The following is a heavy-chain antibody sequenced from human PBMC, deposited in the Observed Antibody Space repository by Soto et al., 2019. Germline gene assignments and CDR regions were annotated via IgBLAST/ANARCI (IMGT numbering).Heavy chain of an antibody. D-gene: IGHD6-13*01. V-gene: IGHV2-26*01. J-gene: IGHJ2*01. CDR1: GFSLSNARMG. Sequence: QVTLKESGPVLVKPTETLTLTCTVSGFSLSNARMGVXWIRQPXGKALEWLAHIFSNDEKSYSTSLKSRLTISKDTSKSQVVLTMTNMDPVDTATYYCAWPFXWYSSSXXDNWYFDLWGRGTLVTVSS. CDR3: AWPFXWYSSSXXDNWYFDL. CDR2: IFSNDEK.